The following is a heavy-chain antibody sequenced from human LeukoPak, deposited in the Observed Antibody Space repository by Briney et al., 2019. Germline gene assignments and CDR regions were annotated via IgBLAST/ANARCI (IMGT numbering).Heavy chain of an antibody. CDR3: TTEGYSYGYRSFDI. CDR2: IKSKTNGGTT. Sequence: GGSLRLSCAASGFTFSNSWMSWVRQTPGKGLEWVGHIKSKTNGGTTDYAAPVKDRFTISRDDSENTLYLQMNSLKTEDTAVYYCTTEGYSYGYRSFDIWGQGTMVTVSS. V-gene: IGHV3-15*01. CDR1: GFTFSNSW. D-gene: IGHD5-18*01. J-gene: IGHJ3*02.